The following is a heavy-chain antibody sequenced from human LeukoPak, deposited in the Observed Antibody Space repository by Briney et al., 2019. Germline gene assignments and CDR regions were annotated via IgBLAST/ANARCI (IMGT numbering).Heavy chain of an antibody. CDR3: ARLIYDSSGYYYFTMFDY. D-gene: IGHD3-22*01. V-gene: IGHV4-59*08. J-gene: IGHJ4*02. Sequence: GSLRLSCAASGFTFSNAWMSWIRQPPGKGLEWIGYIYYSGGTNYNPSLKSRVTISVDTSKNQFSLKLSSVTAADTAVYYCARLIYDSSGYYYFTMFDYWGQGTLVTVSS. CDR2: IYYSGGT. CDR1: GFTFSNAW.